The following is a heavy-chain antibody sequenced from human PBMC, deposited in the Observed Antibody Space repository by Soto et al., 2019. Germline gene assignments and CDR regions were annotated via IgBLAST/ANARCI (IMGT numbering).Heavy chain of an antibody. Sequence: TGGSLRLSCAASGFTFSSYAMSWVRQAPGKGLEWVSSISSSSSYIYYADSVKGRFTISRDNAKNSLYLQMNSLRAEDTAVYYCAKDGSAAGYYYYYMDVWGKGTRVTVSS. CDR2: ISSSSSYI. CDR3: AKDGSAAGYYYYYMDV. CDR1: GFTFSSYA. D-gene: IGHD6-13*01. V-gene: IGHV3-21*01. J-gene: IGHJ6*03.